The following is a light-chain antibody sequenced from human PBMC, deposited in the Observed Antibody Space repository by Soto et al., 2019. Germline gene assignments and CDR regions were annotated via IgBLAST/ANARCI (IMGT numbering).Light chain of an antibody. CDR2: DAS. CDR3: RQRSNGSPMIT. Sequence: IVLTLSAATLSLNPGERATLSCRASQSVSSYLAWYQQKPGQAPRLLIYDASNRATGIPARLSGSGSGTDFTLTISSLEPEEFAVYYCRQRSNGSPMITFGGGTKVDIK. J-gene: IGKJ4*01. V-gene: IGKV3-11*01. CDR1: QSVSSY.